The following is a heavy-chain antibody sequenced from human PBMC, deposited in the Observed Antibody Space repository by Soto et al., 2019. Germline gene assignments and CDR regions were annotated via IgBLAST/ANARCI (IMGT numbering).Heavy chain of an antibody. V-gene: IGHV3-15*07. CDR3: TTDSSIAVAQYYFDY. J-gene: IGHJ4*02. D-gene: IGHD6-19*01. Sequence: GGSLRLSCAASGFTFSNAWMNWVRQAPGKGLEWVGRIKSKTDGGTTGYAAPVKGRFTISRDDSKNTLYLQMNSLKTEDTAVYYCTTDSSIAVAQYYFDYWGQGTLVTVSS. CDR2: IKSKTDGGTT. CDR1: GFTFSNAW.